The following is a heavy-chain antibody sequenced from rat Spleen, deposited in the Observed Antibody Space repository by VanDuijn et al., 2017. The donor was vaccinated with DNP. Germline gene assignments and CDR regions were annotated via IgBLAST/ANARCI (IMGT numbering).Heavy chain of an antibody. D-gene: IGHD2-6*01. J-gene: IGHJ2*01. CDR3: AREDTYGASGYFDY. V-gene: IGHV2-30*01. CDR1: GFSLTSYN. CDR2: IWTGGST. Sequence: QVQLKESGPGLVQPSQTLSLTCTVSGFSLTSYNVHWVRQPTGKGLEWMGIIWTGGSTDYNSALKSRLSISRDTSKSQVFLKMNSLQTEDIASYYCAREDTYGASGYFDYWGQGVVVTVSS.